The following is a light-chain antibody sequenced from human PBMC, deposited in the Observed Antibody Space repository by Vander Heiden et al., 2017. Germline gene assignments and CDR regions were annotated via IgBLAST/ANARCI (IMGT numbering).Light chain of an antibody. J-gene: IGLJ2*01. CDR3: EAWDDSLSGPI. CDR1: TSNIGTNN. Sequence: SVLTQPPSASGTPGPKVTLSCSGSTSNIGTNNVNWYQQLPGMAPRLLIHSNNQRPSGVPDRFSGSKSGTSASLAIRGLRSEDEADYYCEAWDDSLSGPIFGGGTKLTAL. CDR2: SNN. V-gene: IGLV1-44*01.